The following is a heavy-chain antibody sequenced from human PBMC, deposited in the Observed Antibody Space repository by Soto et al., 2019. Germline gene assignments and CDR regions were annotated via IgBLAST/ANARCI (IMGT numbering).Heavy chain of an antibody. CDR2: IYYSGST. Sequence: SETLSLTCTVSGGSISSYYWSWIRQPPGKGLEWIGYIYYSGSTNYNPSVKSRVTISVATSKNQFSLMLSSVTATDTAVYYCARHFARGGWDRYYFDYWGQGTLVTVSS. D-gene: IGHD1-26*01. J-gene: IGHJ4*02. CDR3: ARHFARGGWDRYYFDY. CDR1: GGSISSYY. V-gene: IGHV4-59*08.